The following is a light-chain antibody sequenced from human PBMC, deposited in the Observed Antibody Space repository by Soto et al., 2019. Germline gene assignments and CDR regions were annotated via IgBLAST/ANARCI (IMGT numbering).Light chain of an antibody. J-gene: IGLJ2*01. CDR1: SSDVGGYNY. V-gene: IGLV2-8*01. Sequence: QSVLTQPPSASGSPGQSVTNSCTGTSSDVGGYNYVSWYQQHPGKAPKLMIYEVSKRPSGVPDRFSGSKSGNTASLTVSGLQAEDEADYYCSSYAGSNPVVFGGGTKLTVL. CDR3: SSYAGSNPVV. CDR2: EVS.